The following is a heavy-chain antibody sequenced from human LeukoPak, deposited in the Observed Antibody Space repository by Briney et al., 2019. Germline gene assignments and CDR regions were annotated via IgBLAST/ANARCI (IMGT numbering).Heavy chain of an antibody. CDR3: ARGDYGDYVSNWFDP. V-gene: IGHV4-34*01. Sequence: SETLSLTCAVYGGSFSGYYWSWIRQPPGKGLEWIGEINHSGSTNYNPSLKSRVTTSVDTSKNQFSLKLSSVTAADTAVYYCARGDYGDYVSNWFDPWGQGTLVTVSS. CDR1: GGSFSGYY. D-gene: IGHD4-17*01. CDR2: INHSGST. J-gene: IGHJ5*02.